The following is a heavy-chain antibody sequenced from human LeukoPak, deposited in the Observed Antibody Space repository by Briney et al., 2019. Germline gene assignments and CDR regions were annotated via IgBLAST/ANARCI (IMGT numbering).Heavy chain of an antibody. V-gene: IGHV3-30*04. Sequence: GGSLRLSCAASGFTFSSYSMTWVRQAPGKGLEWVAVISYDGSNKYYADSVKGRFTISRDNSKNTLYLQMNSLRAEDTAVYYCARGGYSGYGVVFDYWGQGTLVTVSS. CDR1: GFTFSSYS. CDR3: ARGGYSGYGVVFDY. CDR2: ISYDGSNK. J-gene: IGHJ4*02. D-gene: IGHD5-12*01.